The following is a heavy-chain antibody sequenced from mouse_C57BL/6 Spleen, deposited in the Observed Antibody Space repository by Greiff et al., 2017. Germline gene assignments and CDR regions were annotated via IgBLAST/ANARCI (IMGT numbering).Heavy chain of an antibody. J-gene: IGHJ4*01. Sequence: QVQLQQPGAELVKPGASVKVSCKASGYTFTSYWMHWVTQRPGQGLAWIGRIHPSDSDTTYNQKFKGKATLTVDKSSSTAYRQLSSLTSDDAAVYCCAIYDYGSSPMTGSVAMDYWGQGTSVTVSS. V-gene: IGHV1-74*01. CDR2: IHPSDSDT. D-gene: IGHD1-1*01. CDR3: AIYDYGSSPMTGSVAMDY. CDR1: GYTFTSYW.